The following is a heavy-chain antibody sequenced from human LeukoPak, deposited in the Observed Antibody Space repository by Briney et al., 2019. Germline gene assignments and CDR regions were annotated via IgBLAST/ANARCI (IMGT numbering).Heavy chain of an antibody. CDR2: IKQDGNGK. V-gene: IGHV3-7*01. CDR3: ARIGGYSYGSDY. CDR1: GFTFSDYW. Sequence: GGSLRLSCAASGFTFSDYWMSWVRQAPGKGLEWVANIKQDGNGKYYVDSVKGRFTISRDNAKNSLYLQMNSLRAEDTAVYYCARIGGYSYGSDYWGQGTLVTVSS. D-gene: IGHD5-18*01. J-gene: IGHJ4*02.